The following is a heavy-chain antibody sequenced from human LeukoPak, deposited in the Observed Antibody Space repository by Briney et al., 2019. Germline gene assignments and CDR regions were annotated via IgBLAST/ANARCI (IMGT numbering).Heavy chain of an antibody. J-gene: IGHJ2*01. V-gene: IGHV3-23*01. Sequence: GGSLRLSCAASGFTLRSSAMSWVRQAPGKGLEWVSAISGDGGTISYAASVRGRFTISRDNAKNTLFLQMSSLRAGDTALYYCAKDRTVGASYWYFDLWGRGTLVTVSS. CDR3: AKDRTVGASYWYFDL. D-gene: IGHD1-26*01. CDR1: GFTLRSSA. CDR2: ISGDGGTI.